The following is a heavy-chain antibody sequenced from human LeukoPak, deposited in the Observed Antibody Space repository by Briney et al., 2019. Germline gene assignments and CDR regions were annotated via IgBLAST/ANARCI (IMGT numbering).Heavy chain of an antibody. CDR1: GYTFTSYD. CDR3: ARGPGGRSGYHPLEDYYYYFYMDV. D-gene: IGHD3-22*01. V-gene: IGHV1-18*01. Sequence: ASVKVSCKASGYTFTSYDINWVRQAPGQGLEWMGWISAYNGNTNYAQKLQGRVTMTTDTSTSTAYMELRSLRSDDTAVYYCARGPGGRSGYHPLEDYYYYFYMDVWGKGTTVTVSS. J-gene: IGHJ6*03. CDR2: ISAYNGNT.